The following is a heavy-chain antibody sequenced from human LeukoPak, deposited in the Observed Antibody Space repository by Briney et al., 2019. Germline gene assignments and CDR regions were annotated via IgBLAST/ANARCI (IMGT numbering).Heavy chain of an antibody. Sequence: PSETLSLTCTVSGGSITSGTNYWTWIRQPAGRGLEWIGRIYNRGGTDYNPSLKSRITISLDTSKNQFSLKLNSMTAADTAVYYCARDSAVGATLLYWGQGTLVTVSS. CDR2: IYNRGGT. J-gene: IGHJ4*02. CDR3: ARDSAVGATLLY. V-gene: IGHV4-61*02. D-gene: IGHD2-15*01. CDR1: GGSITSGTNY.